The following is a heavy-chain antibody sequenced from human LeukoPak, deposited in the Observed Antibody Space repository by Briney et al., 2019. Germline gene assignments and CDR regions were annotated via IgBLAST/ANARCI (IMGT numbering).Heavy chain of an antibody. V-gene: IGHV4-34*01. J-gene: IGHJ4*02. Sequence: RPSETLSLTCAVYGGPFSGYYWSWIRQPPGKGLEWIGEINHSGSLNYNPSLKSRVTIAVDTPKNQFSLKLSSVTAADTAVYYWARARVAAAASDYWGQGTLVTVSS. CDR1: GGPFSGYY. CDR3: ARARVAAAASDY. D-gene: IGHD6-13*01. CDR2: INHSGSL.